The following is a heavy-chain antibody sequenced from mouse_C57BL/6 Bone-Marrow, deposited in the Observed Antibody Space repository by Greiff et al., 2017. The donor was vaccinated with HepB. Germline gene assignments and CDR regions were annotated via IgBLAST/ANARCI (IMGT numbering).Heavy chain of an antibody. CDR3: ARGGYDYDRYWYFDV. D-gene: IGHD2-4*01. CDR2: FHPYNDDT. CDR1: GYTFTTYP. J-gene: IGHJ1*03. V-gene: IGHV1-47*01. Sequence: VKVVESGAELVKPGASVKMSCKASGYTFTTYPIEWMKQNHGKSLEWIGNFHPYNDDTKYNEKFKGKATLTVEKSSSTVYLELSRLTSDDSAVYYCARGGYDYDRYWYFDVWGTGTTVTVSS.